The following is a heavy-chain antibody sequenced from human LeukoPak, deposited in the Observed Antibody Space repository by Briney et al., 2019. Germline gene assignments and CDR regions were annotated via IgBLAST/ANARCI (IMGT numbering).Heavy chain of an antibody. CDR2: ISGSGVST. CDR3: AKEGGFLGLVAFDI. CDR1: GFTFSSYG. V-gene: IGHV3-23*01. D-gene: IGHD3-3*01. J-gene: IGHJ3*02. Sequence: GGSLRLSCAASGFTFSSYGMHWVRQAPGKGLEWVSAISGSGVSTYYADSVKGRFTISRDNSKNTLYLQMNSLRAEDTAVYYCAKEGGFLGLVAFDIWGQGTMVTVSS.